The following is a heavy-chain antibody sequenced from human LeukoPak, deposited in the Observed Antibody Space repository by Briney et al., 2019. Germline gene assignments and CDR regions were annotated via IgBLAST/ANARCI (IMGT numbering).Heavy chain of an antibody. CDR2: INPSGGST. D-gene: IGHD6-19*01. V-gene: IGHV1-46*01. J-gene: IGHJ3*02. CDR3: ARSGWDDAFDI. CDR1: GYTFTSYY. Sequence: ASVKVSCKASGYTFTSYYMHWVRQAPGQGLEWMGVINPSGGSTSYAQKFQGRVTMTRDTSTSTVYMELSSLRSEDTAVYYCARSGWDDAFDIWGQGTMVTVSS.